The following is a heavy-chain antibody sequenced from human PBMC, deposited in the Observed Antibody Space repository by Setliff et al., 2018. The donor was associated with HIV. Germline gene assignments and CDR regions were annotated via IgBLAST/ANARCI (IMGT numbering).Heavy chain of an antibody. Sequence: GASVKVSCKASGYNFINNGISWVRQAPGQGLEWMAWISGYNGNTNYAPKFQGRVTLTTDTSTSTSYMGLRSLRSDDTAFYYCARAMSVADWFDPWGQGSLVTV. CDR1: GYNFINNG. D-gene: IGHD6-19*01. CDR2: ISGYNGNT. V-gene: IGHV1-18*01. J-gene: IGHJ5*02. CDR3: ARAMSVADWFDP.